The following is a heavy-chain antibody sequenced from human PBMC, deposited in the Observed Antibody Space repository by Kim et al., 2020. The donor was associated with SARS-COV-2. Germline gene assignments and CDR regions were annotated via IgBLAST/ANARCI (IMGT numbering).Heavy chain of an antibody. J-gene: IGHJ4*02. CDR1: GFTFSSYW. Sequence: GESLRLSCAASGFTFSSYWMSWVRQAPGKGLEWVANIKQDGSEKYYVDSVKGRFTISRDNAKNSLYLQMNSLRAEDTAVYYCARLYGSGSYYSESLFDYWGQGTLVTVSS. D-gene: IGHD3-10*01. V-gene: IGHV3-7*01. CDR2: IKQDGSEK. CDR3: ARLYGSGSYYSESLFDY.